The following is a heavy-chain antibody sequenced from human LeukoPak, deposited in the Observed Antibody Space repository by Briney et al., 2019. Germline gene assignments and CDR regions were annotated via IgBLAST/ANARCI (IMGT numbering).Heavy chain of an antibody. D-gene: IGHD5-18*01. V-gene: IGHV3-30*18. CDR2: ISYDGGNK. J-gene: IGHJ6*02. Sequence: PGGSLRLSCAASGFTFSSYGMHWVRQAPGKGLEWVAVISYDGGNKYYADSVKGRFTISRDNSKNTLYLQMNSLRAEDTAVYYCAKEARYGGYSYGRGPPIYGMDVWGQGTTVTVSS. CDR3: AKEARYGGYSYGRGPPIYGMDV. CDR1: GFTFSSYG.